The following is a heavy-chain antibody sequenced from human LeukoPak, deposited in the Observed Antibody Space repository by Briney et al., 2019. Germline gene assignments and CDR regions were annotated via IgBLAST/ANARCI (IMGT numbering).Heavy chain of an antibody. Sequence: GGSLRLSCAASGFTFSNAWMSWVRQAPGKGLEWVGRIKSKTDGGTTDYAAPVKGRFTISRDDSKNTLYLQMNSLETEDTAVYYCTTTLGYCTNGVCGDYWGQGTLVTVSS. CDR3: TTTLGYCTNGVCGDY. J-gene: IGHJ4*02. D-gene: IGHD2-8*01. V-gene: IGHV3-15*01. CDR1: GFTFSNAW. CDR2: IKSKTDGGTT.